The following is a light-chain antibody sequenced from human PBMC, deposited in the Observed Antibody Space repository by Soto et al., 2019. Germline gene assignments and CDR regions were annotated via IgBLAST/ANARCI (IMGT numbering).Light chain of an antibody. J-gene: IGKJ1*01. CDR1: QSVSTY. Sequence: EIVLTQSPATLSVSAGEGATLSCRASQSVSTYLAWYQQKPGQAPRLLIYDTSNRATGIPARFSGSGSGTDFTLTISGLEPEDRAVYYCQERSTWRRTFGQGTKVEI. V-gene: IGKV3-11*01. CDR2: DTS. CDR3: QERSTWRRT.